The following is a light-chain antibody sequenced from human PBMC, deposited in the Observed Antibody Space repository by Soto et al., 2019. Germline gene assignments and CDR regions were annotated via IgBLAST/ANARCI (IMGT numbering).Light chain of an antibody. CDR3: QHRSNWPA. CDR1: QSVSRN. J-gene: IGKJ4*01. V-gene: IGKV3-11*01. CDR2: DAS. Sequence: EIVLTQSPATMSLSPGERATLSCRTSQSVSRNLAWYQQKPGQAPRLLIYDASQRATGIAARFSGSGSGTAFTRTISSLEPEEFALYDCQHRSNWPALGGGTKVEIK.